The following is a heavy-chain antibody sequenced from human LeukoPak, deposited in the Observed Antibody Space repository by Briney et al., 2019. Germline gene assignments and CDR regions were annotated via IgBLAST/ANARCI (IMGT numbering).Heavy chain of an antibody. CDR3: ARRPKTPGKTIFDY. V-gene: IGHV4-39*01. D-gene: IGHD3-10*01. CDR1: GGSISSSSNY. Sequence: SETLSLTCTVSGGSISSSSNYWGWIRQPPGKGLEWIGSICYSGSTYYNPSLKSRVTISVDTSKNQFSLKLSSVTAADTAVYCCARRPKTPGKTIFDYWGQGTLVTVSS. J-gene: IGHJ4*02. CDR2: ICYSGST.